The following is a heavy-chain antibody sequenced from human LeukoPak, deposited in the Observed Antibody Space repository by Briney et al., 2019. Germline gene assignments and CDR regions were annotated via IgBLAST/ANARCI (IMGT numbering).Heavy chain of an antibody. CDR1: GASFSGYY. D-gene: IGHD3-22*01. V-gene: IGHV4-34*01. Sequence: SETLSLTCAVYGASFSGYYWSWIRQPPGKGLEWIGEINHSGSNKYNPSLKSRVTISVDTSKNQFSLKLSSVTAADTAVYYCARTYYYDSSGNWFDPWGQGTLVTVSS. CDR3: ARTYYYDSSGNWFDP. CDR2: INHSGSN. J-gene: IGHJ5*02.